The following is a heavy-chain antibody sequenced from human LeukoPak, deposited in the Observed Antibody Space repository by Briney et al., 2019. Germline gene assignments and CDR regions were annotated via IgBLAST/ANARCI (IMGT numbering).Heavy chain of an antibody. CDR1: GYTFTGYY. V-gene: IGHV1-2*04. Sequence: GASVKVSCKASGYTFTGYYMHWVRQAPGQGLEWMGWINPNSGGTNYAQKFQGWVTMTRDTSISTAYMELSSLRSEDTAVYYCARVGVGYFDFDAFDIWGQGTMVTVSS. J-gene: IGHJ3*02. CDR2: INPNSGGT. D-gene: IGHD3-9*01. CDR3: ARVGVGYFDFDAFDI.